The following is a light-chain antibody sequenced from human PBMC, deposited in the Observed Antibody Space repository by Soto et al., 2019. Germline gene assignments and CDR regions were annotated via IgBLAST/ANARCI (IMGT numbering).Light chain of an antibody. CDR2: AAS. V-gene: IGKV1-39*01. CDR3: QQSYTSPWT. Sequence: DIQMTQSPSSLSASVGDRVTITCRASQSIASYLTWYQQKPGKAPKILIYAASNLQSGVPSRFSGSGSGTDFTLTIRSLQPEDFATYYWQQSYTSPWTFGQGTKVEIK. J-gene: IGKJ1*01. CDR1: QSIASY.